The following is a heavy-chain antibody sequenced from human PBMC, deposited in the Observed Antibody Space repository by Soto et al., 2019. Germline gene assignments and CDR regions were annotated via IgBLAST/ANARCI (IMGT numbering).Heavy chain of an antibody. V-gene: IGHV3-7*05. CDR3: TRNLGWGWFDP. CDR1: GFTFSSYW. J-gene: IGHJ5*02. CDR2: IKEDGSEK. D-gene: IGHD6-19*01. Sequence: EVQLVDSGGGLVQPGGSLRLSCAASGFTFSSYWMSWVHKAPGKGLECVASIKEDGSEKYYVDSVKGRFTISRDDAKNSLYLQMNSLRVEDTAVYYCTRNLGWGWFDPWGQGTLVTVSS.